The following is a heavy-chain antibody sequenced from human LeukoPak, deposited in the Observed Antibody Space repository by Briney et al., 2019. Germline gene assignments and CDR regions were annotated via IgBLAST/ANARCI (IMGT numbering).Heavy chain of an antibody. CDR1: GFTFSSHG. J-gene: IGHJ6*02. CDR3: ARDPQHSMDV. CDR2: IWYDGSHT. Sequence: PGGSLRLSCVGSGFTFSSHGMHWVRQAPGKGLEWVAVIWYDGSHTYYADSVKGRFTISRDDSKSTLYLQMNSLRAEDTAIYYCARDPQHSMDVWGQGTTVTVSS. V-gene: IGHV3-33*01. D-gene: IGHD5-18*01.